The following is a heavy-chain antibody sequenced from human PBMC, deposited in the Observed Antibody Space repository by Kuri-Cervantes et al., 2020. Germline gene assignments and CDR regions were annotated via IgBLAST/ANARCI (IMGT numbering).Heavy chain of an antibody. CDR3: ARVRGYCSSTSCYTDWFDP. CDR2: TYSGGST. D-gene: IGHD2-2*02. Sequence: GGSLETPCAASGFTVSSNYMSWVRQAPGKGLEWVSVTYSGGSTYYADSVKGRFTISRDNSKNTLYLQMNSLRAEDTAVYYCARVRGYCSSTSCYTDWFDPWGQGTLVTVSS. V-gene: IGHV3-53*01. CDR1: GFTVSSNY. J-gene: IGHJ5*02.